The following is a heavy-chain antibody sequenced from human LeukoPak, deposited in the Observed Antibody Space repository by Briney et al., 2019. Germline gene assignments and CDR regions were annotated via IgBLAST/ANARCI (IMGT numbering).Heavy chain of an antibody. CDR2: ISISGSTT. CDR1: GFTFRVYY. D-gene: IGHD2-15*01. J-gene: IGHJ5*02. V-gene: IGHV3-11*01. Sequence: GGSLRLSCAASGFTFRVYYMSWSGQPPGKGLGWGSCISISGSTTNYTDSVKGRFTIYRDKATNSLYLQRDSLRAEDTAVYYCARVVEKGFFDPWGQEPRVPVSS. CDR3: ARVVEKGFFDP.